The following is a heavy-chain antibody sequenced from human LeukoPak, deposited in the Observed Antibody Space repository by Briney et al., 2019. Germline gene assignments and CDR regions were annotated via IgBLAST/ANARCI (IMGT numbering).Heavy chain of an antibody. CDR1: GYTFAGYY. CDR3: AREGEGSYYATFDY. J-gene: IGHJ4*02. V-gene: IGHV1-2*02. D-gene: IGHD1-26*01. CDR2: INPNSGGT. Sequence: GASVKVSCKASGYTFAGYYMHWVRQAPGQGLEWMGWINPNSGGTNYAQKFQGRVTMTRDTSISTAYMELSRLRSDDTAVYYCAREGEGSYYATFDYWGQGTLVTVSS.